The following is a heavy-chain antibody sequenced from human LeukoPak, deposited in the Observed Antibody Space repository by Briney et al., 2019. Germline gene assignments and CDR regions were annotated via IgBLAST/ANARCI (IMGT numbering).Heavy chain of an antibody. Sequence: VASVKVSCKASGGTFSSYAISWVRQAPGQGLEWMGGIIPIFGTANYAQKFQGRVTITADESTSTAYMELSSLRSDDTAVYYCAGGAIVVVPAANNWFDPWGQGTLVTVSS. CDR2: IIPIFGTA. J-gene: IGHJ5*02. V-gene: IGHV1-69*01. D-gene: IGHD2-2*01. CDR1: GGTFSSYA. CDR3: AGGAIVVVPAANNWFDP.